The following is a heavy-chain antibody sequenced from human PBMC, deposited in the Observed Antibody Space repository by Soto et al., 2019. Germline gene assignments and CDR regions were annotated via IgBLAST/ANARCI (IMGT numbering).Heavy chain of an antibody. Sequence: ASVKVSCKASGYTFTDYFMNWMRQAPGQRLEWMGWINAGNGNTKYSQKLQGRVTITADESTSTAYMELSSLRSEDTAVYYCAINPEYGPWGQGTLVTVSS. V-gene: IGHV1-3*01. CDR1: GYTFTDYF. CDR3: AINPEYGP. D-gene: IGHD2-2*01. CDR2: INAGNGNT. J-gene: IGHJ5*02.